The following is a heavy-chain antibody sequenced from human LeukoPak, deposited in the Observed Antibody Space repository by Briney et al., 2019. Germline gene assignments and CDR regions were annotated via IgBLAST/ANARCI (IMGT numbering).Heavy chain of an antibody. CDR1: GGSISSYY. J-gene: IGHJ3*02. V-gene: IGHV4-4*07. D-gene: IGHD6-13*01. Sequence: SETLSLTCTVSGGSISSYYWSWIWQPAGKGLEWIGRIYTSGSTNYNPSLKSRVTMSVDTSKNQFSLKLSSVTAADTAVYYCARGDSSSWYSFGAFDIWGQGTMVTVSS. CDR3: ARGDSSSWYSFGAFDI. CDR2: IYTSGST.